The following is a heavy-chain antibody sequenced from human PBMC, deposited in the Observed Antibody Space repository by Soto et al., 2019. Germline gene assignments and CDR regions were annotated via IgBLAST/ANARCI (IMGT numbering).Heavy chain of an antibody. D-gene: IGHD3-3*01. Sequence: GGSLRLSCAASGFTFSSYGMHWVRQAPGKGLEWVAVISYDGSNKYYADSVKGRFTISRDNSKNTLYLQMNSLRAEDTAVYYCAKELEWLYGMDYYYYGMDVWGQGTTVTVSS. CDR2: ISYDGSNK. J-gene: IGHJ6*02. V-gene: IGHV3-30*18. CDR1: GFTFSSYG. CDR3: AKELEWLYGMDYYYYGMDV.